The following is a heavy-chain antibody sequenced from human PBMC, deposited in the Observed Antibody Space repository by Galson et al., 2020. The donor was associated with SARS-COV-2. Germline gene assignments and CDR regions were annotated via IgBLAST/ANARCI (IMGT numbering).Heavy chain of an antibody. Sequence: ASVKVSCKASGYIFTAYFMHWVRQAPGQGLEWMGCINADNGGTKYAQKYQGRVTMTRDTSISTAYMDLSRLKYDDTAVYYCATFGGRERDWDTWGQGTLVIVSS. CDR3: ATFGGRERDWDT. V-gene: IGHV1-2*02. D-gene: IGHD3-9*01. CDR2: INADNGGT. J-gene: IGHJ5*02. CDR1: GYIFTAYF.